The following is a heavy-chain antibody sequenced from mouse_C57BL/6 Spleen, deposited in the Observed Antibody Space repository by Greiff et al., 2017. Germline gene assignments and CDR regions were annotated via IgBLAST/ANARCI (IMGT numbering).Heavy chain of an antibody. CDR1: GYSITSGYD. CDR3: ARGGIGSWFAY. J-gene: IGHJ3*01. Sequence: EVQLQESGPGMVKPSQSLSLTCTVTGYSITSGYDWHWIRHFPGNKLEWMGYISYSGSTNYNPSLKSRISITHDTSKNHFFLKLNSVTTEDTATYYCARGGIGSWFAYWGQGTLVTVSA. CDR2: ISYSGST. V-gene: IGHV3-1*01.